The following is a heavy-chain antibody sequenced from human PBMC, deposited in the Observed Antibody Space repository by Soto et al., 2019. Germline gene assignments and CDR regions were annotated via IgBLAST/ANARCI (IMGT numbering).Heavy chain of an antibody. CDR1: GFIFSNYA. CDR3: GKDVKDVAYCSVGSCHSTD. V-gene: IGHV3-23*01. D-gene: IGHD2-15*01. CDR2: VSGGGEST. Sequence: GGSLRLSCVASGFIFSNYAMSWVRQTPGKGLEWVSGVSGGGESTFYADSVKGRFTISRDNSKNTVYLQMNGLRAEDTAVYYCGKDVKDVAYCSVGSCHSTDWGQGTLVTVSS. J-gene: IGHJ1*01.